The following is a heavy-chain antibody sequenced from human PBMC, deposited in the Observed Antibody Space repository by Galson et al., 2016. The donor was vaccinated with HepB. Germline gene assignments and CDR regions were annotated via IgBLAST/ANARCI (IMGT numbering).Heavy chain of an antibody. CDR3: AGRWKEMATITDAFDI. CDR1: GFTVSSNY. CDR2: IYSGGST. Sequence: SLRLSCAASGFTVSSNYMRWVRQAPGKGLEWVSLIYSGGSTYYADSVKGRFTISRDNSKNTVYLQMNTLRAEDTAVYYCAGRWKEMATITDAFDIWGQGTMVTVSS. J-gene: IGHJ3*02. V-gene: IGHV3-53*01. D-gene: IGHD5-24*01.